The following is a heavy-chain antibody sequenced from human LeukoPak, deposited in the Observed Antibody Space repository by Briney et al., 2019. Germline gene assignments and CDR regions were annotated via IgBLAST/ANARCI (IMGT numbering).Heavy chain of an antibody. D-gene: IGHD2-2*01. CDR1: GFTFSSYS. CDR2: ISSSSSTI. V-gene: IGHV3-48*04. Sequence: GGSLRLSYAASGFTFSSYSMNWVRQAPGKGLEWVSYISSSSSTIYYADSVKGRFTISRGNAKNSLYLQMNSLRAEDTAVYYCDLHCSSSSCYLYGMDVWGQGTTVTVSS. CDR3: DLHCSSSSCYLYGMDV. J-gene: IGHJ6*02.